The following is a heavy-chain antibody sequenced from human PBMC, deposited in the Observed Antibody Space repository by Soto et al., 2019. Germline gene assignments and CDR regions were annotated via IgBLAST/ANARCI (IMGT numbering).Heavy chain of an antibody. Sequence: QLHLVQSGAVVKKPGASVTVSCSASGYPVTAYYMHWVRQAPGRGLEWMGGINPATGAAKYTQTFRGRVHMTRGTATSTFFMELSGPTSGDTAVFFWAGGGGVGVAGSAAFDMWGQGTLVTVSS. CDR1: GYPVTAYY. CDR2: INPATGAA. D-gene: IGHD3-3*01. V-gene: IGHV1-2*02. J-gene: IGHJ3*02. CDR3: AGGGGVGVAGSAAFDM.